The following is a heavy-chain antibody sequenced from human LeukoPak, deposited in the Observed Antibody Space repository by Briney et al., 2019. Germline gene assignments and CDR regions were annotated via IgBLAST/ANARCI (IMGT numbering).Heavy chain of an antibody. CDR3: ARGRIAKIVVVHSFHYGMDV. J-gene: IGHJ6*02. Sequence: SETLSLTCDVFGGSFTDYFWTWIRQSPGEGLEWIGEINDYTGNTNYNPSLNSRVSISLEKSKNQFSLELRSVTAADTAVYYCARGRIAKIVVVHSFHYGMDVWGQGTTVTVSS. D-gene: IGHD3-22*01. CDR1: GGSFTDYF. V-gene: IGHV4-34*01. CDR2: INDYTGNT.